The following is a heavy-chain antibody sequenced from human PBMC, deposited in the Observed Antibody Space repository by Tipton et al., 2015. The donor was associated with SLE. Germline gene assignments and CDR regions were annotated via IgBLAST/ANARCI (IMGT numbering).Heavy chain of an antibody. J-gene: IGHJ6*02. CDR2: ISYDGSNK. CDR3: ARELLWFRGYGMDV. D-gene: IGHD3-10*01. CDR1: GFTFSSYA. Sequence: SLRLSCAASGFTFSSYAMHWVRQAPGKGLEWVAVISYDGSNKYYADSVKGRFTISRDNSKNTLYLQMNSLRAEDTAVYYCARELLWFRGYGMDVWGQGTTVTASS. V-gene: IGHV3-30*04.